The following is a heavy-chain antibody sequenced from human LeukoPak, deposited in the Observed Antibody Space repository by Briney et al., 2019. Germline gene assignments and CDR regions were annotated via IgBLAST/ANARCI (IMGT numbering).Heavy chain of an antibody. V-gene: IGHV3-30*02. CDR2: IRYDGSKE. J-gene: IGHJ4*02. D-gene: IGHD1-14*01. CDR3: GKDSRYYYVDY. Sequence: GGSLRLSCAASGFTFSSYGMHWVRQAPGKGLEWVAFIRYDGSKEYYADSVKGRFTISRDNSKNTLYLQMNSLKTEDTAVYYCGKDSRYYYVDYWGQGTLVTVSS. CDR1: GFTFSSYG.